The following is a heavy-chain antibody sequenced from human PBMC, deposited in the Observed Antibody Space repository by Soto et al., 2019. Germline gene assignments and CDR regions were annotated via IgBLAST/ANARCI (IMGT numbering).Heavy chain of an antibody. V-gene: IGHV1-18*04. CDR3: ARAYGSGSSHPAPHYDYYGMDV. J-gene: IGHJ6*02. Sequence: QVQLVQSGAEVKKPGASVKVSCKASGYTFTSYGISWVRQAPGQGLEWMGWISAYNGNTNYAQKLQGRVTMTTDTSTSTAYMELRSLRSDDTSVYYCARAYGSGSSHPAPHYDYYGMDVWGQGTTVTVSS. CDR1: GYTFTSYG. D-gene: IGHD3-10*01. CDR2: ISAYNGNT.